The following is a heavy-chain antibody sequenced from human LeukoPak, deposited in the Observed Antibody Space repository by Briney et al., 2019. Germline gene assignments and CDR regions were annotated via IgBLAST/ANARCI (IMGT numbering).Heavy chain of an antibody. CDR1: GFTVSSNY. V-gene: IGHV3-66*01. Sequence: PGGSLRLSCAASGFTVSSNYMSWVRQAPGKGLEWVSVIYSGGSTYYADSVKGRFTISRDNSKNTLYLQMNSLRAEDTAVYYCARSEQSSGWYYFDYWGQGTLVTVSS. CDR2: IYSGGST. CDR3: ARSEQSSGWYYFDY. D-gene: IGHD6-19*01. J-gene: IGHJ4*02.